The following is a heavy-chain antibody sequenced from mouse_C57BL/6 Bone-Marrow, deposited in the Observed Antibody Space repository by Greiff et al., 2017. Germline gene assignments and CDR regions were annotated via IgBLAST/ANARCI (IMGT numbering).Heavy chain of an antibody. CDR3: ARGGPITTVVNWYVDV. Sequence: VQLQQSGPELVKPGASVKISCKASGYAFSSSWMNWVKQRPGQGLEWIGRIYPGDGDTNYNGKFKGKATLTADKSSSTAYMQLSSLTSEDSAVYVCARGGPITTVVNWYVDVWGTGTTVTVAS. CDR1: GYAFSSSW. V-gene: IGHV1-82*01. J-gene: IGHJ1*03. D-gene: IGHD1-1*01. CDR2: IYPGDGDT.